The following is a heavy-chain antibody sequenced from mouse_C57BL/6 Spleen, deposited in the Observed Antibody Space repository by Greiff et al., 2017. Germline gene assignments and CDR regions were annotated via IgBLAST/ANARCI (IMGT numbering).Heavy chain of an antibody. CDR2: INPGSGGP. V-gene: IGHV1-54*01. CDR3: ARSPRRVYYFDY. J-gene: IGHJ2*01. CDR1: GYAFTNYL. Sequence: VQLQQSGAELVRPGTSVKVSCKASGYAFTNYLIEWVKQRPGQGLEWIGVINPGSGGPNYNEKFKGKATLTADKSSSTAYMQLSSRTSEDSAVYFCARSPRRVYYFDYWGQGTTLTVSS.